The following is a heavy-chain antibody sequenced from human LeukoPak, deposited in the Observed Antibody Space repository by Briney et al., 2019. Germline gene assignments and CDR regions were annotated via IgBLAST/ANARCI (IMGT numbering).Heavy chain of an antibody. CDR1: GGSFSGYY. D-gene: IGHD4-11*01. CDR3: ASAGPDYSNYCFDY. CDR2: INHSGST. V-gene: IGHV4-34*01. Sequence: DPSETLSLTCAVYGGSFSGYYWSWLRQPPGKGLEWIGEINHSGSTNYNPSLKSRVTISIDTSKNQFSLKLSSVTAADTAVYYCASAGPDYSNYCFDYWGQGILVTVSS. J-gene: IGHJ4*02.